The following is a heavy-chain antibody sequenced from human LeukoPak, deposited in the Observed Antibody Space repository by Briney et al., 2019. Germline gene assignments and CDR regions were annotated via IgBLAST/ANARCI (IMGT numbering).Heavy chain of an antibody. Sequence: PSETLSLTCTVSGGSISSYYWSWIRQPAGKGLEWIGRIYASGSTNYNPSLKSRVTISVDTSKNQFSLKLSSVTAADTAVYYCARVGRYYDSSGYYRRFDYWGQGTLVTVSS. J-gene: IGHJ4*02. CDR2: IYASGST. V-gene: IGHV4-4*07. D-gene: IGHD3-22*01. CDR3: ARVGRYYDSSGYYRRFDY. CDR1: GGSISSYY.